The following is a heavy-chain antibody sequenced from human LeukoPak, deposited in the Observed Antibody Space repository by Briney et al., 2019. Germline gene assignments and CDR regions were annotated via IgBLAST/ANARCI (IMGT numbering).Heavy chain of an antibody. J-gene: IGHJ1*01. D-gene: IGHD6-19*01. CDR1: GYTFTNYG. Sequence: ASVKVSRKASGYTFTNYGISWVRQAPGQGLDWMGWISLYNPKTSYAQKFQGRVTMTTDTSTSTAYMELRSLRSDDTAVYYCARLGVAGDPSSAEYFQHWGQGTLLTVSS. V-gene: IGHV1-18*01. CDR2: ISLYNPKT. CDR3: ARLGVAGDPSSAEYFQH.